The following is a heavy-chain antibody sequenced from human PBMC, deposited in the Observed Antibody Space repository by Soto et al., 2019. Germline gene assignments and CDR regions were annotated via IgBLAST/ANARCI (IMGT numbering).Heavy chain of an antibody. CDR2: ISSSSSYI. CDR1: GFTFSSYS. V-gene: IGHV3-21*01. J-gene: IGHJ4*02. CDR3: ARGFRGYCSSTSCDTGFDY. D-gene: IGHD2-2*01. Sequence: EVQLVESGGGLVKPGGSLRLSCAASGFTFSSYSMNWVRQAPGKGLEWVSSISSSSSYIYYADSVKGRFTISRDNAKNSLYLKMNSLRAEDTAVYYCARGFRGYCSSTSCDTGFDYWGQGTLSPSPQ.